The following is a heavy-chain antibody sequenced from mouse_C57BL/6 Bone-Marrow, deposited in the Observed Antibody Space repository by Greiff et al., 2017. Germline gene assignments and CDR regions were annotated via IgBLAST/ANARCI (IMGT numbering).Heavy chain of an antibody. CDR1: GYTFTSYW. CDR2: IDPSDSET. Sequence: MESCKASGYTFTSYWMHWVKQRPIQGLEWIGNIDPSDSETHYNQKFKDKATLTVDKSSSTAYMQLSSLTSEDSAVYYCARGGFMVTAYWGQGTLVTVSA. V-gene: IGHV1-52*01. D-gene: IGHD2-2*01. CDR3: ARGGFMVTAY. J-gene: IGHJ3*01.